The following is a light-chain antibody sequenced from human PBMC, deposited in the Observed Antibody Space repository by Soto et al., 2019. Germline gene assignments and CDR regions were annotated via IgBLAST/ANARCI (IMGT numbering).Light chain of an antibody. CDR2: EVS. Sequence: QSVLTQPASVSGSPGQSITISCTGTSSDAGNYKYVSWYQQHPGKAPKLMIYEVSNRPSGVSNRFSGSKSGNTASLTISGLQAEEETDYYCFSYTSSGTYVFGTGTKVTVL. J-gene: IGLJ1*01. CDR3: FSYTSSGTYV. V-gene: IGLV2-14*01. CDR1: SSDAGNYKY.